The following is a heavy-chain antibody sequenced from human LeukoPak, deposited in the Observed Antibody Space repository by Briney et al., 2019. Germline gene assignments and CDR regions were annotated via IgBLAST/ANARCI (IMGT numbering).Heavy chain of an antibody. CDR1: GFTFDNYG. V-gene: IGHV3-23*01. D-gene: IGHD1-26*01. Sequence: GGSLRLSCGASGFTFDNYGMNWVRQAPGKGLEWVSGISGSGGSTYYADSVKGRFTISRDNSKNTLYLQMNSLRAEDTAVYYCARDPYSGSYSAYYYYYMDVWGKGTTVTVSS. CDR2: ISGSGGST. CDR3: ARDPYSGSYSAYYYYYMDV. J-gene: IGHJ6*03.